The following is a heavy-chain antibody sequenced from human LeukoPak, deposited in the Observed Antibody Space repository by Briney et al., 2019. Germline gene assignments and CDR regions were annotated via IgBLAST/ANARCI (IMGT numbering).Heavy chain of an antibody. CDR1: GFTFSSYG. V-gene: IGHV3-64*01. CDR3: ARPSAYSGYDYDN. Sequence: GGSLRLSCAASGFTFSSYGMHWVRQAPGKGLEDVSAINSNGGSTFYANSVRGRFTISRDNSKNTLYLQMGSLRPEDMGVYFCARPSAYSGYDYDNWGQGTLVTVSS. J-gene: IGHJ4*02. CDR2: INSNGGST. D-gene: IGHD5-12*01.